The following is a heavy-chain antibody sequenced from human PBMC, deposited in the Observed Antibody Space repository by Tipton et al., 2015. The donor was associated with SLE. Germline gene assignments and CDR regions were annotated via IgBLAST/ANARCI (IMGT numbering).Heavy chain of an antibody. J-gene: IGHJ4*02. CDR1: DDSLSSSY. Sequence: TLSLTCGVSDDSLSSSYWSWIRQPPGKGLGWIASLDDSGNTNYNPSLRSRVTTSIDTPKSQFSLKLSSVTAADTAVYYCAKGSGWYKDWGQGTLVTVSS. D-gene: IGHD6-19*01. CDR2: LDDSGNT. V-gene: IGHV4-59*01. CDR3: AKGSGWYKD.